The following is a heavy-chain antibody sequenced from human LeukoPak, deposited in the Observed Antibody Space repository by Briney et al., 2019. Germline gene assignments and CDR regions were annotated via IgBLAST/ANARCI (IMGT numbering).Heavy chain of an antibody. D-gene: IGHD2-2*01. V-gene: IGHV3-66*01. CDR3: ARDYSVVPAAIQTNYYYYGMDV. CDR1: GFTVSSNY. Sequence: GGSLRLSCAASGFTVSSNYMSWVRQAPGKGLEWVSVIYSGGSTYYADSVKGRFTISRDNSKNTLYLQMNSLRAEDTAVYYCARDYSVVPAAIQTNYYYYGMDVWGQGTTVTVSS. CDR2: IYSGGST. J-gene: IGHJ6*02.